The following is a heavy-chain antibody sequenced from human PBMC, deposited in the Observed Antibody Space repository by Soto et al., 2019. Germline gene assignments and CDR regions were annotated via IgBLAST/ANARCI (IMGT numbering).Heavy chain of an antibody. V-gene: IGHV1-46*01. CDR2: INPSGGST. Sequence: ASVKVSCKASGYTFTSYYMHWVRQAPGQGLERMGIINPSGGSTSYAQKFQGRVTMTRDTSTSTVYMELSSLRSEDTAVYYCAREAAELRFFEWLFDYYYYGMDVWGQGTTVTVSS. CDR3: AREAAELRFFEWLFDYYYYGMDV. CDR1: GYTFTSYY. D-gene: IGHD3-3*01. J-gene: IGHJ6*02.